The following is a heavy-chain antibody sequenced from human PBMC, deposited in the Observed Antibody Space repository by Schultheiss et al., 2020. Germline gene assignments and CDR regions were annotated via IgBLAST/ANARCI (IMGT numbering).Heavy chain of an antibody. CDR2: IYSGGST. CDR1: GFTVSSNY. Sequence: GGSLRLSCAVSGFTVSSNYMSWVRQAPGKGLEWVSVIYSGGSTYYADSVKGRFTISRDNAKNSLYLQMNSLRAEDTALYYCARDDTAAPTPYGMDVWGQGTTVTVS. J-gene: IGHJ6*02. V-gene: IGHV3-53*05. CDR3: ARDDTAAPTPYGMDV. D-gene: IGHD5-18*01.